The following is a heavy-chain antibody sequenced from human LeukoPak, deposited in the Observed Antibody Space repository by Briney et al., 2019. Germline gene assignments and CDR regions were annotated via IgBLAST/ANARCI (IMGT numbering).Heavy chain of an antibody. V-gene: IGHV3-30*03. J-gene: IGHJ4*02. CDR1: GFTVSSNY. D-gene: IGHD3-10*01. CDR2: VSYDGRIE. CDR3: ARGRYYLEY. Sequence: PGGSLRLSCAASGFTVSSNYMSWVRQAPGKGLEWVAVVSYDGRIEYHADSVRGRFTISRDNSKNTLYLQMNSLRAEDTAVYYCARGRYYLEYWGQGTLVTVSS.